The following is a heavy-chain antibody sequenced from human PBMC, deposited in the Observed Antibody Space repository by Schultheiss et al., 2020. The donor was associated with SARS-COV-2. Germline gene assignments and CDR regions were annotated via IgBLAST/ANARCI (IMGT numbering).Heavy chain of an antibody. CDR1: GGSISSSSYY. J-gene: IGHJ4*02. D-gene: IGHD1-1*01. V-gene: IGHV4-39*07. Sequence: SETLSLTCTVSGGSISSSSYYWGWIRQPPGKGLEWIGSIYYSGSTNYSPSLKSRVTISVDMSKNQFSLKLNSVTAADTALYYCARGGRAKQLGFDYWGQGTLVTVSS. CDR2: IYYSGST. CDR3: ARGGRAKQLGFDY.